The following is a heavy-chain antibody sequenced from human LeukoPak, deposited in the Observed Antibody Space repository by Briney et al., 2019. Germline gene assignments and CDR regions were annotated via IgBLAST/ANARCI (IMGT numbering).Heavy chain of an antibody. V-gene: IGHV1-18*01. CDR3: ARRGGGYDYGDLGWFDP. CDR1: GHTFTSYG. Sequence: ASVKVSCKASGHTFTSYGISWVRQAPGQGLEWMGWISAYNGNTNYVQKLQGRVTMTTDTSTSTAYMELRSLRSDDTAVYYCARRGGGYDYGDLGWFDPWGQGTLVTVSS. CDR2: ISAYNGNT. J-gene: IGHJ5*02. D-gene: IGHD4-17*01.